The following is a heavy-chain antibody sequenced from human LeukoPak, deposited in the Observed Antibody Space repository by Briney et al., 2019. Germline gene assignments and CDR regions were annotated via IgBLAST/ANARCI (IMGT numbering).Heavy chain of an antibody. CDR3: ARGLTGGLDS. CDR2: LAITGNT. J-gene: IGHJ5*01. Sequence: GGSLRLSCAASGFIFSSYDMHWVRQATGKGLEWVSSLAITGNTYYSGSVKGRFTISRENAKNSLYLQMNSLRAGDTAVYYCARGLTGGLDSWGQGTLVTVSS. V-gene: IGHV3-13*04. CDR1: GFIFSSYD. D-gene: IGHD1-26*01.